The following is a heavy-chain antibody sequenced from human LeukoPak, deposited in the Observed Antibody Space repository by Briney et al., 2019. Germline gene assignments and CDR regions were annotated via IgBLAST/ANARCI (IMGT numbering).Heavy chain of an antibody. D-gene: IGHD3-3*01. CDR1: GFTFSSYS. CDR3: ASIGYYDFWSGYLEADY. Sequence: GGSLRLSCAASGFTFSSYSMNWVRQAPGKGLEGVSSISMSSSYIYYADSVKGRFTISRDNDKNSLYLQMHSLRAEDTAVSYCASIGYYDFWSGYLEADYWGQGTLVTVSS. CDR2: ISMSSSYI. J-gene: IGHJ4*02. V-gene: IGHV3-21*01.